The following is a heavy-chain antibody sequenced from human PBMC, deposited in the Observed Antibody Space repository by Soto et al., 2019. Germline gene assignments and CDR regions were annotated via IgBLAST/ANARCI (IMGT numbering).Heavy chain of an antibody. CDR1: GGSISSGGYF. CDR3: ARVSGTTVTTGWFDP. CDR2: IYYSGST. V-gene: IGHV4-31*03. J-gene: IGHJ5*02. Sequence: QVQLQESGPGLVKPSQTLSLTCTVSGGSISSGGYFWSWIRQHPGKGLEWIGYIYYSGSTYYNPSLKSRVTISVDTSKNQFSLKLSSVTAADTAVYYCARVSGTTVTTGWFDPWGQGILVTVSS. D-gene: IGHD4-17*01.